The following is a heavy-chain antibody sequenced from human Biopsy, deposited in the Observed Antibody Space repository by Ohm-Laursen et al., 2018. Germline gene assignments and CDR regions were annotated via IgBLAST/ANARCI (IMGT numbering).Heavy chain of an antibody. V-gene: IGHV4-38-2*01. CDR2: IFKDGNT. CDR1: GYSISSDYR. D-gene: IGHD6-19*01. J-gene: IGHJ4*02. Sequence: GTLSLTCAVSGYSISSDYRWGWIRQAPGKTLEWLGNIFKDGNTHYNPSLRSRLIISIDTSKNQFSLMMTSVSGADMVVYFCARVGSGWAPFDKWGPGTLVTVSS. CDR3: ARVGSGWAPFDK.